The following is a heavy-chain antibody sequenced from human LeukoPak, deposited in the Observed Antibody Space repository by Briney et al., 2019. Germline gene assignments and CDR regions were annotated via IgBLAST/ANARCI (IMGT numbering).Heavy chain of an antibody. V-gene: IGHV3-74*01. Sequence: GGSLRLSCAASGFTFSTYWMHWGRHVPGKGLVWVSHINTDGSSTTYADSVKGRFTISRDNAKNTLYLQMNSLRAEDTAVYYCARDKAYGMDVWGQGTTVTV. CDR3: ARDKAYGMDV. CDR1: GFTFSTYW. CDR2: INTDGSST. J-gene: IGHJ6*02.